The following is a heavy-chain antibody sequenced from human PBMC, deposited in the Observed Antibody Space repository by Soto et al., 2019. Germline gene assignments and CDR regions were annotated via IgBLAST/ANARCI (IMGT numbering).Heavy chain of an antibody. V-gene: IGHV4-59*08. CDR2: ISDRGDI. CDR1: GISITSSY. Sequence: SETLSLTCTVSGISITSSYWNWFRQSPGKGLEWIGQISDRGDINYNPPLESRVAISTDTSKNQVSLTLTAVNAADTAVYYCARGYYESSDYYVGSPIFGYWGQGILVTISS. J-gene: IGHJ4*02. D-gene: IGHD3-22*01. CDR3: ARGYYESSDYYVGSPIFGY.